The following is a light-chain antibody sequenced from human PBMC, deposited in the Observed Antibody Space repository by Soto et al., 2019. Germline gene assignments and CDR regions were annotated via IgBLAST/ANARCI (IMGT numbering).Light chain of an antibody. Sequence: DIQMTQSPSTLSGSVGDRVTITCRASQTISSWLAWYQQKPGKAPKLLIYKASTLKSGVPSRFSGSGSGTEFTLNISSLQPDDFATYYGQHYNSYSEAFGQGNKVELK. CDR2: KAS. CDR1: QTISSW. J-gene: IGKJ1*01. CDR3: QHYNSYSEA. V-gene: IGKV1-5*03.